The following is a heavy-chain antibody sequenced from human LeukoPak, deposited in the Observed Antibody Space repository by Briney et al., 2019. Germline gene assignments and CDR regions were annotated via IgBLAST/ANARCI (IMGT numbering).Heavy chain of an antibody. CDR3: AVNMIVVRSYFDY. J-gene: IGHJ4*02. D-gene: IGHD3-22*01. CDR2: FDPEDGEA. CDR1: GYTLTELS. Sequence: GASVKVSCKVSGYTLTELSMHWVRQAPGKGLEWMGGFDPEDGEAIYAQKFQGRVTMTEDTSTDTAYMELSSLRSEDTAVYYCAVNMIVVRSYFDYWGQGTLVTVSS. V-gene: IGHV1-24*01.